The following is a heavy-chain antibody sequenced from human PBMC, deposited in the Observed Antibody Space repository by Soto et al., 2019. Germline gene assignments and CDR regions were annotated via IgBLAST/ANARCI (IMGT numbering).Heavy chain of an antibody. Sequence: QVQLVESGGGVVQPGRSLRLSCAASGFTFSSYGMHWVRQAPGKGLEWVAVISYDGSNKYYADSVKGRFTISSDNSKNTMYLQMNSLRAEDTAVYYCAKDADDYVWGSYRCDYWGQGTLVTVSS. CDR2: ISYDGSNK. V-gene: IGHV3-30*18. J-gene: IGHJ4*02. D-gene: IGHD3-16*02. CDR1: GFTFSSYG. CDR3: AKDADDYVWGSYRCDY.